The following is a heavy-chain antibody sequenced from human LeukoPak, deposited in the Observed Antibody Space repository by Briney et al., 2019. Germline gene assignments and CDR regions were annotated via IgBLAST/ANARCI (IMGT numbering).Heavy chain of an antibody. CDR3: ARDRDYYDSSCYYYYYYGMDV. CDR1: GCSISSYY. J-gene: IGHJ6*02. Sequence: SESLSLTCTVSGCSISSYYWNWVRQPPGKGLEWIGYIYYSGSTNYNPSLRSRVTISVDTSKNQFSLKLSSVTAADTAVYYCARDRDYYDSSCYYYYYYGMDVWGQGTTVTVSS. D-gene: IGHD3-22*01. CDR2: IYYSGST. V-gene: IGHV4-59*01.